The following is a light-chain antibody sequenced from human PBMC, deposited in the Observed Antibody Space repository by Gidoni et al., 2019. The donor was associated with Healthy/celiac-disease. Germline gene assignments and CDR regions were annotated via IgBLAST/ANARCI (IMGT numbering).Light chain of an antibody. CDR3: QQYDNLPLFT. V-gene: IGKV1-33*01. CDR2: DAS. CDR1: QDISNY. Sequence: DIQMTQYPSSLSASVGDRVTITCQASQDISNYLNGYQQKPGKAPKLLIYDASNLETGVPSRFSGSGSGTDFTFTISSLQPEDIATYYCQQYDNLPLFTFGPGTKVDIK. J-gene: IGKJ3*01.